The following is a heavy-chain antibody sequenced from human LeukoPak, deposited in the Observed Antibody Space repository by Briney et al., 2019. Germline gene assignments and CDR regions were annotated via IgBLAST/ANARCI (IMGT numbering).Heavy chain of an antibody. CDR1: GGTFSSYA. D-gene: IGHD2-15*01. J-gene: IGHJ4*02. CDR3: ARDQCSGGSCYSDY. Sequence: ASVKVSCKASGGTFSSYAISWVRQAPGQGLEWMGGIIPIFGTANYAQKFQGRVTITADESTSTAYMELSGLRSEDTAVYYCARDQCSGGSCYSDYWGQGTLVTVSS. V-gene: IGHV1-69*01. CDR2: IIPIFGTA.